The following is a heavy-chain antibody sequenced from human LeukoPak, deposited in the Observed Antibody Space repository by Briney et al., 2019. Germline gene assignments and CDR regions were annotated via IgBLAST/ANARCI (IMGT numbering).Heavy chain of an antibody. Sequence: SETLSLTCTVSGGSISSSSYYWGRIRQPPGKGLDWVGSHNYSGSSSYYPSLKSRVTISADTSKNQFSLKLSSVTAADTAVYYCARQPSIYYDSSGYVDYWGQGTLVTVSS. CDR2: HNYSGSS. CDR3: ARQPSIYYDSSGYVDY. CDR1: GGSISSSSYY. D-gene: IGHD3-22*01. V-gene: IGHV4-39*01. J-gene: IGHJ4*02.